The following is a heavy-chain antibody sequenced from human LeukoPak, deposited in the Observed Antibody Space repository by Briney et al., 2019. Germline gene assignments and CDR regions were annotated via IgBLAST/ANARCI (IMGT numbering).Heavy chain of an antibody. J-gene: IGHJ4*02. Sequence: GGSLRLSCAASGFTFSNYGMHWVRQAPGKGLEWVAFIQYDGDNKYYADSVVGRFTISRDNSKNTLYLHMNSLRVADTAVYCCAKDLFIVGGDPTFFDFWGQGALVTVSS. V-gene: IGHV3-30*02. D-gene: IGHD1-26*01. CDR2: IQYDGDNK. CDR1: GFTFSNYG. CDR3: AKDLFIVGGDPTFFDF.